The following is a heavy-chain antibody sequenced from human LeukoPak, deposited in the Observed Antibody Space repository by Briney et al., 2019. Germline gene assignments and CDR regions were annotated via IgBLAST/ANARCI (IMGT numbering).Heavy chain of an antibody. CDR1: GFTFSNYG. Sequence: GGSLRLSCAASGFTFSNYGMHWVRQAPGKGLEWVAVISYDGSNKYYADSVKGRFTISRDNSKNTLYLQMNSLRAEDTAVYYCASDYGSGSYLDYWGQGTLVTVSS. J-gene: IGHJ4*02. CDR2: ISYDGSNK. V-gene: IGHV3-30*03. D-gene: IGHD3-10*01. CDR3: ASDYGSGSYLDY.